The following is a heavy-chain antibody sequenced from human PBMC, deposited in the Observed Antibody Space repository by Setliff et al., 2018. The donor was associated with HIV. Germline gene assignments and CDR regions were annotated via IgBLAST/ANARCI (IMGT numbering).Heavy chain of an antibody. D-gene: IGHD4-17*01. J-gene: IGHJ4*02. Sequence: GSGPTLVNPTQTLTLTCTVSGFSVTSYGVAVAWIRQPPGKALEWLALIYWDDDKRYNPSLESRLTITKDTSKNHVVLKMANMDPVDTATYYCAHRAYYGEFGFWGQGTQVTVSS. CDR2: IYWDDDK. V-gene: IGHV2-5*02. CDR1: GFSVTSYGVA. CDR3: AHRAYYGEFGF.